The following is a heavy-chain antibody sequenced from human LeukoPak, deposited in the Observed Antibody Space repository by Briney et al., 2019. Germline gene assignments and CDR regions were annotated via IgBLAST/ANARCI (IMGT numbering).Heavy chain of an antibody. CDR2: IYHSGST. Sequence: SETLSLTCTVSGYSISSGYYWGWIRQPPGKGLEWIGSIYHSGSTYYNPSLKSRVTISVDTSKNQFSLKLSSVTAADTAVYYCARDQREYHYDSSGYYDAFDIWGQGTMVTVSS. CDR1: GYSISSGYY. J-gene: IGHJ3*02. V-gene: IGHV4-38-2*02. CDR3: ARDQREYHYDSSGYYDAFDI. D-gene: IGHD3-22*01.